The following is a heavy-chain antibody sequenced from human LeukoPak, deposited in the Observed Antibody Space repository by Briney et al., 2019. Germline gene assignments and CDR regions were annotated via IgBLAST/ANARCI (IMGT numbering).Heavy chain of an antibody. CDR1: GFTFSSYG. D-gene: IGHD1-26*01. CDR2: ICYDGSNK. V-gene: IGHV3-33*01. CDR3: ARGSSLNGLSRGGSFQGDY. Sequence: GGSLRLSCAASGFTFSSYGMHWVRQAPGKGLEWVAVICYDGSNKYYADSVKGRFTISRDNSKNTLYLQMNSLRAEDTAVYYCARGSSLNGLSRGGSFQGDYWGQGTLVTVSS. J-gene: IGHJ4*02.